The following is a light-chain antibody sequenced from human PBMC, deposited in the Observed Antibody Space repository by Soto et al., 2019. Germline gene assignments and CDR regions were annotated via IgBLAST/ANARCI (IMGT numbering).Light chain of an antibody. CDR1: NNDVGGFNF. J-gene: IGLJ2*01. CDR3: SSYTPGSPVI. Sequence: QSALTQPASVSGSPGQSITISCTGTNNDVGGFNFVSWYQQHPGKVPKLLIYDVDDRPSGVSNRFSGSRSGNTASLTISGLQAEDEADYYCSSYTPGSPVIFGGGTKVTFL. CDR2: DVD. V-gene: IGLV2-14*03.